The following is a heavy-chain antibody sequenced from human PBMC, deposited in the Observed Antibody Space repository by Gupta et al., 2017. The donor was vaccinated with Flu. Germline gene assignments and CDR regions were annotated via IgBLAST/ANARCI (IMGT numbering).Heavy chain of an antibody. CDR1: G. CDR3: VAGEDFDS. J-gene: IGHJ3*01. Sequence: GMYWVREVPGKGLVWVAGIACNSGSIGYADFVRGRFTISRDNEKNTLFLQLNSLTTEDTALYYCVAGEDFDSWGQGTMVTVSS. CDR2: IACNSGSI. V-gene: IGHV3-9*01. D-gene: IGHD2-21*01.